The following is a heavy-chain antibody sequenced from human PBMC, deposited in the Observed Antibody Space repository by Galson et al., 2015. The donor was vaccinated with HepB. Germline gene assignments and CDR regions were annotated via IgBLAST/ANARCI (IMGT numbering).Heavy chain of an antibody. CDR2: IFAGGGST. D-gene: IGHD2-15*01. CDR3: ARETPDTYYFVY. Sequence: CKASGYTLTNYHFHWVRQAPGQGPEWMGKIFAGGGSTRYAERLQGRVTLTRDSSTSTIYMAVSSLRSDDPAVYYGARETPDTYYFVYWGQGTLVTVSS. CDR1: GYTLTNYH. J-gene: IGHJ4*02. V-gene: IGHV1-46*03.